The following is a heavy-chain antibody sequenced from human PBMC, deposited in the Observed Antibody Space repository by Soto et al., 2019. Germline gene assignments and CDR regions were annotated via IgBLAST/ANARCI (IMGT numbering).Heavy chain of an antibody. J-gene: IGHJ5*02. V-gene: IGHV3-23*01. CDR2: ISGSGGST. D-gene: IGHD2-2*01. Sequence: QPGGSLRLSCVGSASTFGEFAMSWVRQAPGKGLEWISSISGSGGSTYYADSVKGRFTISRDNSKNTLYLLMNSLRAEDTAVYYCAKMPGPWGQGTLVTVSS. CDR1: ASTFGEFA. CDR3: AKMPGP.